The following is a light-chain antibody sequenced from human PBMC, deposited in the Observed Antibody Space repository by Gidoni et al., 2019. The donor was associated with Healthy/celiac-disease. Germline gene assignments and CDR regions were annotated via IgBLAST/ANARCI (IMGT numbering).Light chain of an antibody. V-gene: IGLV2-14*01. CDR1: ISDVGGYNY. Sequence: QSALPQPASVSGSPGQSITISCTGTISDVGGYNYVSWYQQHPGKAPKLMIYDVSNRPSGVSNRFSGSKSGNTASLTISGLQAEDEADYYCSSYTSSSTPPYVFGTGTKVTVL. CDR2: DVS. CDR3: SSYTSSSTPPYV. J-gene: IGLJ1*01.